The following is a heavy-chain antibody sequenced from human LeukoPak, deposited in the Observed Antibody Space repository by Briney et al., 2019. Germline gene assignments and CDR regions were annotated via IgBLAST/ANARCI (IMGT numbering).Heavy chain of an antibody. CDR2: INPNSGGT. J-gene: IGHJ4*02. CDR3: ATTSLSSGPFDY. CDR1: GYTFTGYY. D-gene: IGHD6-25*01. V-gene: IGHV1-2*02. Sequence: ASVKVSCKASGYTFTGYYMHWVRQAPGQGLEWMGWINPNSGGTNYAQKFQGRVTMTRDTSISTAYMELSRLRSDDTAVYYCATTSLSSGPFDYWGQGTLVTASS.